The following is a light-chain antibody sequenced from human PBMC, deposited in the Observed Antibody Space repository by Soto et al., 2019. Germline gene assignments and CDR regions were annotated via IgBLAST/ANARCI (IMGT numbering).Light chain of an antibody. CDR2: GAS. V-gene: IGKV3-20*01. J-gene: IGKJ1*01. CDR1: QSISSNF. Sequence: EIVLTQSPGTLSLSPGEGATLSCMASQSISSNFLAWYQQKRGQAPRLIIHGASNRATGIPDRFSGSGSGTDCTLTITRLEPEDVAVYYCQQYGGSPRTLGQGTKVDI. CDR3: QQYGGSPRT.